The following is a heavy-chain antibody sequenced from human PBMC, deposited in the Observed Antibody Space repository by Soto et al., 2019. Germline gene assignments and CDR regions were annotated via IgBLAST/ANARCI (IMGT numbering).Heavy chain of an antibody. V-gene: IGHV1-18*01. CDR2: ISAYNGNT. D-gene: IGHD3-3*01. J-gene: IGHJ4*02. CDR3: ARPHRSTIFGVVLPPYFDY. CDR1: VYTFTSYG. Sequence: VASVKVSCKASVYTFTSYGISWVRQSPGQGLDWRGWISAYNGNTNCAQKLQGRVTMTTDTSTSTAYMELRSLRYDDTVVYYCARPHRSTIFGVVLPPYFDYWGQGTLVIVSS.